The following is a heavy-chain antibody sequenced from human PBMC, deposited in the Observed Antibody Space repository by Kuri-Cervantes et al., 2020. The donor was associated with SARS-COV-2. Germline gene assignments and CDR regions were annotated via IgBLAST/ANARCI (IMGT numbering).Heavy chain of an antibody. CDR2: ISYDGSNK. D-gene: IGHD3-9*01. J-gene: IGHJ4*02. V-gene: IGHV3-30*01. Sequence: GESLKISCAASGFTFSSYAMHWVRQAPGKGLEWVAVISYDGSNKYYADSVKGRFTISRDNSKNTLYLQMNSLRAEDTAVYYCARKLRYFDWLPGYWGQGTLVTVSS. CDR1: GFTFSSYA. CDR3: ARKLRYFDWLPGY.